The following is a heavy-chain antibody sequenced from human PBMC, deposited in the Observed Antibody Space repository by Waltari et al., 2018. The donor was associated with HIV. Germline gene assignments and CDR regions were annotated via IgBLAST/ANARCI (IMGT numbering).Heavy chain of an antibody. CDR1: RFSVSTNH. CDR3: ARTLDGDHAFDI. V-gene: IGHV3-66*01. J-gene: IGHJ3*02. Sequence: EVLLVESGGGLVQPGGSLRLSCAASRFSVSTNHMPWVRQAPGRGLEWVSVIYSGGITYYADSVKGRFTISRDNSKNTLYLQMNSLTTEDTGVYYCARTLDGDHAFDIWGQGTMVTVSS. CDR2: IYSGGIT. D-gene: IGHD7-27*01.